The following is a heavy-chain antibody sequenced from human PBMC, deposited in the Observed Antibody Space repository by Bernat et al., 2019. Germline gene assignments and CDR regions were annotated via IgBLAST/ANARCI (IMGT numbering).Heavy chain of an antibody. CDR2: ISGSGYTT. D-gene: IGHD6-13*01. Sequence: EVQLVESGGGLVQPGGSLRLSCAASGFSFSSYAMNWVRQAPGRGLEWVSVISGSGYTTNYADSVKGRFTISRDNAKNSLYLQMNSLRDEDTAVYYCAKAYSSSWYAYPSYYYYYMDVWGKGTTVTVSS. V-gene: IGHV3-23*04. J-gene: IGHJ6*03. CDR3: AKAYSSSWYAYPSYYYYYMDV. CDR1: GFSFSSYA.